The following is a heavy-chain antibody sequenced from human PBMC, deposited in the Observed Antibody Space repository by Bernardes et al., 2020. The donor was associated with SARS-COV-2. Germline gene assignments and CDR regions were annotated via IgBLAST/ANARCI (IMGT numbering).Heavy chain of an antibody. CDR2: MNPKSGSR. D-gene: IGHD4-17*01. V-gene: IGHV1-8*01. CDR3: ARVNGDPDY. Sequence: ASVKVSCKASGYTFSSYDINWVRQATGQGLEWMGWMNPKSGSRGYAQKFQGRVIMTINASTRTAYMELSRLRFEDTAVYYCARVNGDPDYWGRGTLITVSS. J-gene: IGHJ4*02. CDR1: GYTFSSYD.